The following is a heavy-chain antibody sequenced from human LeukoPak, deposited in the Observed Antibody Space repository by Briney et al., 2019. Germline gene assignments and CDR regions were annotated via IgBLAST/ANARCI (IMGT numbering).Heavy chain of an antibody. Sequence: GGSLRLSCAASGFTVSSNYMSWVRQAPGKGLEWVLVIYSGGSTYYADSVKGRFTISRDNSKNTLYLQMNSLRAEDTAVYYCARDSWSGSYSSFDYWGQGTLVTVSS. CDR2: IYSGGST. D-gene: IGHD1-26*01. CDR3: ARDSWSGSYSSFDY. V-gene: IGHV3-66*01. J-gene: IGHJ4*02. CDR1: GFTVSSNY.